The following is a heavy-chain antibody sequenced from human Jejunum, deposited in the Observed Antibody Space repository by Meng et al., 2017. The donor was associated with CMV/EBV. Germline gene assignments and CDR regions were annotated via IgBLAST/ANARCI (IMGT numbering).Heavy chain of an antibody. CDR1: FSFSTYD. CDR2: VRNDGSIQ. J-gene: IGHJ4*02. CDR3: ARDGGDLWSGYSIDY. D-gene: IGHD3-3*01. Sequence: FSFSTYDMHWVRQAPGRGLEWVALVRNDGSIQYHADSVKGRFTISRDNSNNTLFLQMNRLRPEDTAVYYCARDGGDLWSGYSIDYWGQGTLVTVSS. V-gene: IGHV3-30*02.